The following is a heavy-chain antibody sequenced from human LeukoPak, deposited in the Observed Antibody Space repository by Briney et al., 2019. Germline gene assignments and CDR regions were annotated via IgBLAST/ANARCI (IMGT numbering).Heavy chain of an antibody. Sequence: PGGSLRLSCAASGFSFSSYSMNWVRQALAKGLEWVSSVSSSSSYISYADSVKGRFTISRGNAKKSLYLQMNSLRAEDTAVYYCARDIPRGSGYYFDYWGQGTLVTVSS. CDR2: VSSSSSYI. D-gene: IGHD3-22*01. V-gene: IGHV3-21*01. CDR1: GFSFSSYS. J-gene: IGHJ4*02. CDR3: ARDIPRGSGYYFDY.